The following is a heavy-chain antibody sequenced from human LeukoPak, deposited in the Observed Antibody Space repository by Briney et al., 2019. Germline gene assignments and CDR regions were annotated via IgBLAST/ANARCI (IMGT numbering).Heavy chain of an antibody. CDR2: IIPIFGTA. CDR3: ARRYCSSTSCYENWFDP. CDR1: GGTFSSYA. J-gene: IGHJ5*02. V-gene: IGHV1-69*05. D-gene: IGHD2-2*01. Sequence: SVKVSCKASGGTFSSYAISWVRQAPGQGLEWMGGIIPIFGTANYAQKFQGRVTITTDESTSTAYMELSSLRSEDTAVYYCARRYCSSTSCYENWFDPWGQGTLVTVSS.